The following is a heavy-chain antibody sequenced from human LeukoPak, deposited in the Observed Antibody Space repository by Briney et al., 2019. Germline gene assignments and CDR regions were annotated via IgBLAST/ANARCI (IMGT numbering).Heavy chain of an antibody. CDR2: ISGSGGST. CDR1: GFTFSSYA. J-gene: IGHJ4*02. D-gene: IGHD3-22*01. Sequence: PGGSLRLSCAASGFTFSSYAMSWVRQAPGKGLEWVSAISGSGGSTYYADSVKGRFTISRDNSKNTLYLQMNSLRAEDTAVYYCAKDRRYYDSSGYYTHGAFDYWGQGTLVTVSS. V-gene: IGHV3-23*01. CDR3: AKDRRYYDSSGYYTHGAFDY.